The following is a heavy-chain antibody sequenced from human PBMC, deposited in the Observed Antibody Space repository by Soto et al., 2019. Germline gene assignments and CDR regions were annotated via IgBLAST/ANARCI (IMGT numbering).Heavy chain of an antibody. CDR1: GGSFSGYY. J-gene: IGHJ6*03. CDR3: ARYYDFWSGPPRTNYYYYMDV. Sequence: SETLSLTCAVYGGSFSGYYWTWIRQPPGKGLEWIGEINHRGSTYYNPSLKSRVTISVDTSKNQFSLKLSSVTAADTAVYYCARYYDFWSGPPRTNYYYYMDVWGKGTTVTVSS. D-gene: IGHD3-3*01. V-gene: IGHV4-34*01. CDR2: INHRGST.